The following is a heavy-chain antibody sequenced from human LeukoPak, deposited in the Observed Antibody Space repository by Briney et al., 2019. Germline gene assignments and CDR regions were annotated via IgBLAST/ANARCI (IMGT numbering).Heavy chain of an antibody. Sequence: SGTLSLTCAVSGGSISSSNWWSWVRQPPGKGLEWIGEIYHSGSTNYNPSLKSRVTISVDTSKNQFSLKLSSVTAADTALYYCARGSRDGYSNYWYFDLWGRGTLVTVSS. CDR2: IYHSGST. CDR1: GGSISSSNW. CDR3: ARGSRDGYSNYWYFDL. J-gene: IGHJ2*01. V-gene: IGHV4-4*02. D-gene: IGHD5-24*01.